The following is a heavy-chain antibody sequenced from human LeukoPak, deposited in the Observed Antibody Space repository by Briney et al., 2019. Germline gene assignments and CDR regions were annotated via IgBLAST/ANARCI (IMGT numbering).Heavy chain of an antibody. CDR2: IYHSGST. V-gene: IGHV4-30-2*02. CDR1: GGSISSGGYY. D-gene: IGHD1-1*01. CDR3: AGDVMSTALDAFDV. J-gene: IGHJ3*01. Sequence: SQTLSLTCTVSGGSISSGGYYWSWIRQPPGKGLEWIGYIYHSGSTYYNPSLKSRVTISVDTSKNQFSLQLSSVTAADTAVYYCAGDVMSTALDAFDVWGQGTMVTVSS.